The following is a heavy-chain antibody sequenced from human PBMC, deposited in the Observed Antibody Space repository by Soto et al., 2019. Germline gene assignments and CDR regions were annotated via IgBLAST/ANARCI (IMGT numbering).Heavy chain of an antibody. V-gene: IGHV2-5*02. CDR2: IYWDDDK. D-gene: IGHD3-22*01. CDR1: GFSLTTRGVG. CDR3: ALTRWYNGSGFSHFDH. J-gene: IGHJ4*02. Sequence: QITLKESGPTVVRPTQTLSVTCSFSGFSLTTRGVGVGWIRQSPGKALEWLALIYWDDDKRYSPSLKTRLTNXXESSKHQAVLTVTNLAPVDSGTSCCALTRWYNGSGFSHFDHWGQGALVTVSS.